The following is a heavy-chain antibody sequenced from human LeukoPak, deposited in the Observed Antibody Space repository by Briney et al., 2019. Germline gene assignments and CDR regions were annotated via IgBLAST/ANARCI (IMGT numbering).Heavy chain of an antibody. J-gene: IGHJ6*02. Sequence: SETLSLTCTVSGGSISSGGYYWSWIRQHPGKGLEWIGYIYYSGSTYYNPSLKSRVTISVDTSKNQFSLKLSSVTAADTAVYYCARDRDSDYGMDVWGQGTTVTVSS. V-gene: IGHV4-31*03. CDR3: ARDRDSDYGMDV. D-gene: IGHD4-11*01. CDR2: IYYSGST. CDR1: GGSISSGGYY.